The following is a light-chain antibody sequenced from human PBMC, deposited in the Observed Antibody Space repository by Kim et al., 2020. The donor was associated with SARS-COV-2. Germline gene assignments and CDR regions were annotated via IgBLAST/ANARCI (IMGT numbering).Light chain of an antibody. J-gene: IGKJ3*01. Sequence: EIVLTQSPGTLSLSPGERATLSCRASQSVSNNFLAWYQQKPGRAPRLLIYGASSRATGIPDRFSGSGSGTDFTLTISRLEPEDFAVCYCQQYGSSLFTFGPGTKVDIK. V-gene: IGKV3-20*01. CDR1: QSVSNNF. CDR3: QQYGSSLFT. CDR2: GAS.